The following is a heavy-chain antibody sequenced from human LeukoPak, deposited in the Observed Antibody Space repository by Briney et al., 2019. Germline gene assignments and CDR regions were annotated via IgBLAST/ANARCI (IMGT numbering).Heavy chain of an antibody. D-gene: IGHD3-10*01. CDR2: IYYSGST. CDR3: ARGLVVRGVITDAFDI. V-gene: IGHV4-59*12. CDR1: GGSISSYY. J-gene: IGHJ3*02. Sequence: SETLSLTCTVSGGSISSYYWSWIRQPPGKGLEWIGYIYYSGSTNYNPSLKSRVTISVDTSKNQFSLKLSSVTAADTAVYYCARGLVVRGVITDAFDIWGQGTMVTVSS.